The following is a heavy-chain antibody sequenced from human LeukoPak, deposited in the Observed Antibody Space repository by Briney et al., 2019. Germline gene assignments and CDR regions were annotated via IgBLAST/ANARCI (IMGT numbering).Heavy chain of an antibody. CDR3: ARPVGTTVSVDY. CDR1: GFTFSSHW. V-gene: IGHV3-74*01. J-gene: IGHJ4*02. D-gene: IGHD1-26*01. Sequence: GGSLRPSCAASGFTFSSHWMHWVRQAPGKGLVWASVISPDGSTTNYAEPVKGRFTISGDNAKNTLYLQMNSLRAEDTAVYYCARPVGTTVSVDYWGQGTLVTVSS. CDR2: ISPDGSTT.